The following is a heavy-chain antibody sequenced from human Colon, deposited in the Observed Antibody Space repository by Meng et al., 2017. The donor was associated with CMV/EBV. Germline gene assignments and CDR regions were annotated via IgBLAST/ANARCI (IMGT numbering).Heavy chain of an antibody. V-gene: IGHV4-4*02. J-gene: IGHJ4*02. CDR2: VYLGGTI. CDR1: GGSITNRNL. CDR3: ASLKDYDGRGYYYFES. Sequence: VQLQQSGPSLVAPAGTLSLTFTVSGGSITNRNLWSWVRLPPGMGLEWIGEVYLGGTIHHHPSLQSRVTISLDKAKDHLSLKLASVTAADTAVYYCASLKDYDGRGYYYFESWGQGTLVTVSS. D-gene: IGHD3-22*01.